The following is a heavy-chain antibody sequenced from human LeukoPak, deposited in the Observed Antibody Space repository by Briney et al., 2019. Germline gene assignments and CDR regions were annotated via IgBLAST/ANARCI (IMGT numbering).Heavy chain of an antibody. CDR3: AGLVGRYSSGLYYYYFDY. CDR2: VYLSGTT. CDR1: GFTFSSYA. D-gene: IGHD3-22*01. Sequence: GSLRLSCAASGFTFSSYAMHWVRQPPGKGLEWIGEVYLSGTTHSNPSVKSRVTISIDKSKNQFFLNLSSVTAADTAVYYCAGLVGRYSSGLYYYYFDYWGQGTLVTVSS. V-gene: IGHV4-4*02. J-gene: IGHJ4*02.